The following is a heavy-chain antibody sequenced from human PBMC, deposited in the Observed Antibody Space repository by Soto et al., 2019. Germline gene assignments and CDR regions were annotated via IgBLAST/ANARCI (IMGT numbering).Heavy chain of an antibody. CDR1: GFTVSSNY. CDR2: IYSGGST. D-gene: IGHD3-10*01. J-gene: IGHJ4*02. Sequence: GGSLRLSCAASGFTVSSNYMSWVRQAPGKGLEWVSVIYSGGSTYYADSVKGRFTISRDNSKNTLYLQMNSLRAEDTAVYYCAREAFAMVRGVITHFDYWGQGTLVTVSS. CDR3: AREAFAMVRGVITHFDY. V-gene: IGHV3-53*01.